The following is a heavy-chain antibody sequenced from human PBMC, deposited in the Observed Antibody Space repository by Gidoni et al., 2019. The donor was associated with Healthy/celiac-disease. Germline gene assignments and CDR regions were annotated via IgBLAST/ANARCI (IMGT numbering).Heavy chain of an antibody. Sequence: EVQLLESGGGLVQPGGSLRLSCAASGFTFSSYAMSWFRQAPGKGLEWVSAISGSGGSTYYADSVKGRFTISRDNTKNTLYLQMNRLRAEDTAVYYCAKVGYDYIWGSYRPYYYYGMDVWGLGTTVTVSS. CDR3: AKVGYDYIWGSYRPYYYYGMDV. CDR2: ISGSGGST. J-gene: IGHJ6*02. CDR1: GFTFSSYA. V-gene: IGHV3-23*01. D-gene: IGHD3-16*02.